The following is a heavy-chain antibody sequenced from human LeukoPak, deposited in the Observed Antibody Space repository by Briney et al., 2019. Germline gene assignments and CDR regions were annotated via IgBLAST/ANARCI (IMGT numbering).Heavy chain of an antibody. CDR3: AKDSSVPYGITD. J-gene: IGHJ4*02. V-gene: IGHV3-23*01. Sequence: GSLRLSCAASGFTFSKYAMSWVRQAPGKGLEWVSAISGSDGNTFYADSVKGRLTISRDNSKNTLSLQMNSLRLEDTALYYCAKDSSVPYGITDWGQGTLVTVSS. CDR2: ISGSDGNT. CDR1: GFTFSKYA. D-gene: IGHD4-17*01.